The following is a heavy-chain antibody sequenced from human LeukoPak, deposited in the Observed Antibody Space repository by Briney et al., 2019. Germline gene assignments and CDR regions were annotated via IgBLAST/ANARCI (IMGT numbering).Heavy chain of an antibody. V-gene: IGHV4-39*07. CDR3: ARGGDSSGWYLYYYGMDV. D-gene: IGHD6-19*01. CDR1: GGSISTSDFY. J-gene: IGHJ6*02. Sequence: SETLSLTCTVSGGSISTSDFYWGWVRQPPGKGLEWIGEINHSGSTNYNPSLKSRVTISVDTSKNQFSLKLSSVTAADTAVYYCARGGDSSGWYLYYYGMDVWGQGTTVTVSS. CDR2: INHSGST.